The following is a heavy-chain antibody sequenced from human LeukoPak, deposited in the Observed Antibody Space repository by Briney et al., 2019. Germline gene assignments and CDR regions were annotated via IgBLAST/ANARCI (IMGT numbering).Heavy chain of an antibody. CDR3: ARVIAAAGYFDY. J-gene: IGHJ4*02. Sequence: SVNVSCKASGGTFSSYAISWVRQAPGQGLEGMGGIIPIFGTANYAQKFQGRVTMTRDISTSTVYMELSSLRSEDTAVYYCARVIAAAGYFDYWGQGTLVTVSS. D-gene: IGHD6-13*01. CDR2: IIPIFGTA. CDR1: GGTFSSYA. V-gene: IGHV1-69*05.